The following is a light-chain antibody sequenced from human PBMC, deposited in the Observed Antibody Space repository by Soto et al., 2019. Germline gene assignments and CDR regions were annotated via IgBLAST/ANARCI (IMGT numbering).Light chain of an antibody. V-gene: IGKV3-20*01. Sequence: EIVLTQSPGTLSLSPGERATLSCRASQSVSSSYLAWYQQKPGQAPRLLIYGASSRATGIPDRFSGSGSGTDFPLTISRLEPEDFAVDYCQQYGSSPSITFGQGTRLEIK. J-gene: IGKJ5*01. CDR3: QQYGSSPSIT. CDR1: QSVSSSY. CDR2: GAS.